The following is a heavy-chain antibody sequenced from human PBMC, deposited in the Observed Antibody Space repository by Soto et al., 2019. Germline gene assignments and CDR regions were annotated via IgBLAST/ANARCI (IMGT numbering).Heavy chain of an antibody. CDR2: INSDGSTR. CDR1: GFTFSNYS. CDR3: VTSWGFDH. D-gene: IGHD3-16*01. Sequence: EVQLMESGGGLVQPGGSLRLSCVASGFTFSNYSMHWVRKAPGKGLVWVSRINSDGSTRSYAEFVKGRFTIPRDNVKNTLYFQMNSLRAEYTAVYYSVTSWGFDHWGQRILVTVS. J-gene: IGHJ5*02. V-gene: IGHV3-74*01.